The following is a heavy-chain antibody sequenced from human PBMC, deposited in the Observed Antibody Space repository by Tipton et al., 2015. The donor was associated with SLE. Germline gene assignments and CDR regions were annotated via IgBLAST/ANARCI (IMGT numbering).Heavy chain of an antibody. Sequence: TLSLTCTVSGDSISSSSYYWGWIRQPPGKGLEWIGYIYYSGSTNYNPSLKSRVTISVDTSKNQFSLKLSSVTAADTAVYYCARVIAVAGPGDYWGQGTLVTVSS. D-gene: IGHD6-19*01. CDR3: ARVIAVAGPGDY. V-gene: IGHV4-61*05. CDR2: IYYSGST. J-gene: IGHJ4*02. CDR1: GDSISSSSYY.